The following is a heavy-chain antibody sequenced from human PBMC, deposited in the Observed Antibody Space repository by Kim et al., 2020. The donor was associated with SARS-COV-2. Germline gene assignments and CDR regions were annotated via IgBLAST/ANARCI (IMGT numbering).Heavy chain of an antibody. CDR3: AKDQSYGDYEDWFDP. CDR2: ISGSGSST. D-gene: IGHD4-17*01. Sequence: GGSLRLSCAASGFTFSSYAMSWVRQAPGKGLEWVSAISGSGSSTYYADSVKGRFTISRDNSKNTLYLQMNSLRAEDTDVYYCAKDQSYGDYEDWFDPWGQGTLVTVSS. CDR1: GFTFSSYA. V-gene: IGHV3-23*01. J-gene: IGHJ5*02.